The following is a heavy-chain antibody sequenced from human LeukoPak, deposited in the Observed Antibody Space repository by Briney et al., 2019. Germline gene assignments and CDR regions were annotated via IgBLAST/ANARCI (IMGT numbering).Heavy chain of an antibody. Sequence: SETLSLTCAVYGGSFSGYYWSWIRQPPGKGLEWIGEINHSGSTSYNPSLKSRVTISVDTSKNQFSLKLSSVTAADTAVYYCARELRPSMVQGVIWGQGTLVTVSS. CDR3: ARELRPSMVQGVI. D-gene: IGHD3-10*01. V-gene: IGHV4-34*01. CDR1: GGSFSGYY. CDR2: INHSGST. J-gene: IGHJ4*02.